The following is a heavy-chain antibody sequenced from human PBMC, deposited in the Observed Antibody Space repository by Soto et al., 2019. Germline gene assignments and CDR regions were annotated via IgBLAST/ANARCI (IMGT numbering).Heavy chain of an antibody. CDR3: AKDREELPRYYYYYGMDV. Sequence: GGSLRLSCAASGFTFSSYAMSWVRQAPGKGLEWVSAISGSGGSTYYADSVKGRFTISRDNSKNTLYLQMNSLRAEDTAVYYCAKDREELPRYYYYYGMDVWGQGTTVTVSS. CDR1: GFTFSSYA. V-gene: IGHV3-23*01. J-gene: IGHJ6*02. CDR2: ISGSGGST. D-gene: IGHD1-26*01.